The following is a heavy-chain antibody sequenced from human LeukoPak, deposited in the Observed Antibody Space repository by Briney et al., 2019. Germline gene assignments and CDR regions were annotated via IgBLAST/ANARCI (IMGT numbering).Heavy chain of an antibody. CDR2: INPNSGGT. CDR1: GCTFTGYY. J-gene: IGHJ6*02. V-gene: IGHV1-2*02. CDR3: ARLVVVPAAIRYGMDV. D-gene: IGHD2-2*02. Sequence: ASVKVSCKASGCTFTGYYMHWVRQAPGQGLEWMGWINPNSGGTNYAQKFQGRVTMTRDTSISTAYMELSRLRSDDTAVYYCARLVVVPAAIRYGMDVWGQGTTVTVSS.